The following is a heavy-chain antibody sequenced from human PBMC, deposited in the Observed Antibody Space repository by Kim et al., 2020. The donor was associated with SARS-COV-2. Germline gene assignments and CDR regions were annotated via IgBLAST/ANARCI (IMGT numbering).Heavy chain of an antibody. J-gene: IGHJ6*02. CDR2: INHSGST. D-gene: IGHD3-10*01. CDR3: ARGGRGYYYGSGGYPYYYYGMDV. CDR1: GGSFSGYY. V-gene: IGHV4-34*01. Sequence: SETLSLTCAVYGGSFSGYYWSWIRQPPGKGLEWIGEINHSGSTNYNPSLKSRVTISVDTSKNQFSLKLSSVTAADTAVYYCARGGRGYYYGSGGYPYYYYGMDVWGQGTTVTVSS.